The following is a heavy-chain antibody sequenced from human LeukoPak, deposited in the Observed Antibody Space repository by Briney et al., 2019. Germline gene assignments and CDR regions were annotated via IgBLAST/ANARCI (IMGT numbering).Heavy chain of an antibody. J-gene: IGHJ2*01. CDR3: AKAVSGYWYFDL. V-gene: IGHV3-30*18. D-gene: IGHD6-19*01. CDR1: GFTFSSYG. Sequence: GGSLRLSCAASGFTFSSYGMHWVRQAPGKGLEWVAVISYDGSNKYYADSVKGRFTISRDNSKNTLYLQMNSLRAEDTATYYCAKAVSGYWYFDLWGRGTLVTVSS. CDR2: ISYDGSNK.